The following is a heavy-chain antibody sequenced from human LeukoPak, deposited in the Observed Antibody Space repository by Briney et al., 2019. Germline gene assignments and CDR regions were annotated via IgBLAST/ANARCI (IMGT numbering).Heavy chain of an antibody. CDR1: GGSISSYY. CDR3: ARHVIGDHFDY. V-gene: IGHV4-59*08. CDR2: IYYSGST. Sequence: PSETLSLTCTVSGGSISSYYWSWIRQPPGKGLEWIGYIYYSGSTNYNPSLKSRVTISVDTSKNQFSPKLSSVTAADTAVYYCARHVIGDHFDYWGQGTLATVSS. D-gene: IGHD4-17*01. J-gene: IGHJ4*02.